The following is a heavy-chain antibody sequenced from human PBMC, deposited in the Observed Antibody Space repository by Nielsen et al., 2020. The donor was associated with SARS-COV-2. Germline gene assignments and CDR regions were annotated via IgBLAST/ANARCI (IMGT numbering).Heavy chain of an antibody. V-gene: IGHV3-30-3*02. CDR3: AKKVVADTALDY. CDR2: ISYDGSNK. J-gene: IGHJ4*02. CDR1: GFTFSSYA. D-gene: IGHD2-15*01. Sequence: GESLKISCAASGFTFSSYAMHWVRQAPGKGLEWVAVISYDGSNKYYADSVKGRFTISRDNSKNTLYLQMNSLRAEDTAVYYCAKKVVADTALDYWGQGTLVTVSS.